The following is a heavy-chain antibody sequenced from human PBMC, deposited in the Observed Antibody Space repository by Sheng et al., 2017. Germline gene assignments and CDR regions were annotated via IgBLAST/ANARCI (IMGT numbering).Heavy chain of an antibody. Sequence: QVQLVQSGAEVKKPGSSVKVSCKASGGTFSSYTISWVRQAPGQGLEWMGRIIPILGIANYAQKFQGRVTITADKSTSTAYMELSSLRSEDTAVYYCARVTVGATRGWFDPWGQGTLVTVSS. D-gene: IGHD1-26*01. CDR1: GGTFSSYT. CDR3: ARVTVGATRGWFDP. J-gene: IGHJ5*02. CDR2: IIPILGIA. V-gene: IGHV1-69*02.